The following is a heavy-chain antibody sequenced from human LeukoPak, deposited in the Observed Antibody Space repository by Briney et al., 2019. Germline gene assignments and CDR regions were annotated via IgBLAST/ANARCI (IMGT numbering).Heavy chain of an antibody. CDR2: IKSDGSSI. J-gene: IGHJ3*02. Sequence: GGSLRLSCAASGFTFSSYWMHWVRQAPGKGLVWVSRIKSDGSSISYADSVRGRFTISRDNAKSTLYLQMSSLRAEDTAVYYCARGSGIVVVTAARERDAFDIWGQGTMVTVSS. CDR3: ARGSGIVVVTAARERDAFDI. CDR1: GFTFSSYW. D-gene: IGHD2-21*02. V-gene: IGHV3-74*01.